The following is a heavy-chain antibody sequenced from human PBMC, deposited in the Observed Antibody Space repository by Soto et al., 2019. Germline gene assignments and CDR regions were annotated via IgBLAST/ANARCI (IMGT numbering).Heavy chain of an antibody. CDR2: ISAYNGNT. Sequence: ASVKVSCKASGYTFTSYGISWVLQAPGQGLEWMGWISAYNGNTNYAQKLQGRVTMTTDTSTSTAYMELRSLRSDDTAVYYCARDDQQLVRGDWFDPWGQGALVTVSS. CDR1: GYTFTSYG. CDR3: ARDDQQLVRGDWFDP. V-gene: IGHV1-18*01. D-gene: IGHD6-13*01. J-gene: IGHJ5*02.